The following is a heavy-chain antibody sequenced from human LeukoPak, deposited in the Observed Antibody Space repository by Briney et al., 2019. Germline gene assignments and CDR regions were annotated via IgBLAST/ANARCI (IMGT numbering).Heavy chain of an antibody. CDR2: ISYDGGNK. V-gene: IGHV3-30-3*01. D-gene: IGHD2-15*01. CDR3: ARDQCSGGSCYSGSDYYYYGMDV. CDR1: GFTFSSYA. Sequence: GGSLRLSCAASGFTFSSYAMHWVRQAPGKGLEWVAVISYDGGNKYYADSVKGRFTISRDNSKKTLYLQMNSLRAEDTAVYYCARDQCSGGSCYSGSDYYYYGMDVWGQGTTVTISS. J-gene: IGHJ6*02.